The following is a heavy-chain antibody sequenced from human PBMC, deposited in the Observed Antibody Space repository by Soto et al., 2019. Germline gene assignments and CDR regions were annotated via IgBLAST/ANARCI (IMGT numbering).Heavy chain of an antibody. CDR2: ISSSGSTI. CDR1: GFTFITYS. D-gene: IGHD3-22*01. V-gene: IGHV3-48*01. CDR3: VKGTYCYDRSGAPPRYGIAV. Sequence: GGSLRLSCAVSGFTFITYSMNWVRQAPEKGLEWVSYISSSGSTIYYADSVKGRFTISRDNDKNSLYLQMNSLRPEDTAVYYCVKGTYCYDRSGAPPRYGIAVWGQGTTVTVSS. J-gene: IGHJ6*02.